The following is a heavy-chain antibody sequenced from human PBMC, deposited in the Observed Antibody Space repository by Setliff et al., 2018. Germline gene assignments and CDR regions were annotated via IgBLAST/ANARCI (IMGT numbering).Heavy chain of an antibody. V-gene: IGHV4-34*01. J-gene: IGHJ3*02. CDR3: ARGWGSGWSKEGAFDI. Sequence: SETLSLTCNVYGGSFSGYYWSWLRQPPGKGLEWIGEINHSGSTNYNPSLKSRVTISVDTSKNQFSLKLSSVTAADTAVYYCARGWGSGWSKEGAFDIWGQGTMVTVSS. CDR1: GGSFSGYY. CDR2: INHSGST. D-gene: IGHD6-19*01.